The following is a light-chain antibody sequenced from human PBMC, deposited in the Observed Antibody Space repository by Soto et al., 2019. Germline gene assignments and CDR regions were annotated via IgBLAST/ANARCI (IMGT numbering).Light chain of an antibody. CDR3: MQSTQLPPT. CDR1: QSFRGL. J-gene: IGKJ5*01. Sequence: EVVLTPSPVTLSLSPGERATLSCRASQSFRGLLAWYQQKPGQAPRLLIYDAYNRATGIPPRFSGSGSGTDCTLEISRVETDDVGIYYCMQSTQLPPTFGQGTRLEIK. V-gene: IGKV3-11*01. CDR2: DAY.